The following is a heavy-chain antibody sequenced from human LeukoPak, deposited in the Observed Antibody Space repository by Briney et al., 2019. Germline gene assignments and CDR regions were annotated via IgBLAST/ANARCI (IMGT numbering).Heavy chain of an antibody. CDR2: IYSGGST. Sequence: PGGSLRLSCAASGFTVSSNYMSWVRQAQGKGLEWVSVIYSGGSTYYADTVKGRFTISRHNSKNTLYLQMNSLRAEDTAVYYCASGYSSSWYSYWGQGTLVTVSS. CDR1: GFTVSSNY. D-gene: IGHD6-13*01. J-gene: IGHJ4*02. CDR3: ASGYSSSWYSY. V-gene: IGHV3-53*04.